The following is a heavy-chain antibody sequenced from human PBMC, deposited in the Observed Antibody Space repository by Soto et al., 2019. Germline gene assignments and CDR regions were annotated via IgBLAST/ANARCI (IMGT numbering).Heavy chain of an antibody. CDR3: ARAYSSGWYAHYYYYGMDV. D-gene: IGHD6-19*01. Sequence: QVQLVQSGAEVKKPGASVKVSCKASGYTFTSYAMHWVRQAPGQRLEWMGWINAGNGNTKYSQKFQGRVTITRDTSASTAYMELSSLRSEDTAVYYCARAYSSGWYAHYYYYGMDVWGQGTTVTVSS. CDR2: INAGNGNT. V-gene: IGHV1-3*01. CDR1: GYTFTSYA. J-gene: IGHJ6*02.